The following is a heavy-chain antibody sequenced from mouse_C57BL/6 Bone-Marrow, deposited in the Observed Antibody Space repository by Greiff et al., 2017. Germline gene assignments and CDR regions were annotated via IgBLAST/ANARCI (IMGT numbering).Heavy chain of an antibody. J-gene: IGHJ4*01. V-gene: IGHV14-4*01. Sequence: VQLQQSGAELVRPGASVKLSCTASGFNIKDDYMHWVKQRPEQGLEWIGWIDPENGDTEYASKFQGKATITADTSSNTAYLQLSSLTSEDTAVYYCTKNSNYGYAMDYWGQGTSVTVSS. CDR2: IDPENGDT. CDR3: TKNSNYGYAMDY. D-gene: IGHD2-5*01. CDR1: GFNIKDDY.